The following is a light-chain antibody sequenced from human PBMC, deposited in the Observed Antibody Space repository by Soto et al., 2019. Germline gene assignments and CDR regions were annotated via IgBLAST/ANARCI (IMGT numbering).Light chain of an antibody. Sequence: QSALTQPASVSGSPGQSITISCTGTSSDVGGYNYVSWYQQHPGKAPKLMIYEVSNRPSGVSNRFSGPKSGNTASLTISGLQAEDEADYYCSSYTSSSTLRVFGTGTKVTVL. CDR3: SSYTSSSTLRV. V-gene: IGLV2-14*01. CDR2: EVS. J-gene: IGLJ1*01. CDR1: SSDVGGYNY.